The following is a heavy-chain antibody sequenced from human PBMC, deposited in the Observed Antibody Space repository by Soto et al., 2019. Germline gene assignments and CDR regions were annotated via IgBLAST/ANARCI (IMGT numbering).Heavy chain of an antibody. V-gene: IGHV3-30-3*01. CDR1: GFTFNSYA. CDR2: ISYGGGDK. D-gene: IGHD3-22*01. CDR3: ARDRLFDSNTYYYNYGIDV. J-gene: IGHJ6*02. Sequence: GGSLRLSCAASGFTFNSYAMHWVRQAPGKGLEWVAVISYGGGDKYYADSVKGRFTISRDNSKNTLYLQMNSLRADDTAVYYCARDRLFDSNTYYYNYGIDVWGQGTTVTVYS.